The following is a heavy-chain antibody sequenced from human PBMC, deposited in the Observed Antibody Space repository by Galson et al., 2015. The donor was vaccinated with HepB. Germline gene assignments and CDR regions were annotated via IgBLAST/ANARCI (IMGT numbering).Heavy chain of an antibody. CDR2: IYSGGST. CDR1: GFTVSSNY. D-gene: IGHD2-15*01. J-gene: IGHJ3*02. V-gene: IGHV3-66*01. Sequence: SLRLSCAASGFTVSSNYMSWVRQAPGKGLEWVSVIYSGGSTYYADSVKGRFTISRDNSKNTLYLQMNSLRAEDTAVYYCARGGGGIVVVVAADAFDIWGQGTMVTVSS. CDR3: ARGGGGIVVVVAADAFDI.